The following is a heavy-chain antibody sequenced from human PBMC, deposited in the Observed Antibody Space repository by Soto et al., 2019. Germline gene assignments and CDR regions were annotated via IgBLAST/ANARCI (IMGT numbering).Heavy chain of an antibody. J-gene: IGHJ6*02. D-gene: IGHD3-10*02. CDR2: ISTGVRAL. V-gene: IGHV3-48*02. Sequence: PAESLRLSCAASGFTISTYYLTWVRQAPGKGLEWVSYISTGVRALYYADSVRGRFTTSSENAKHSLYLQMTGLRDDETGVYYCTREGRRGYDVAVWGQGTPVSV. CDR3: TREGRRGYDVAV. CDR1: GFTISTYY.